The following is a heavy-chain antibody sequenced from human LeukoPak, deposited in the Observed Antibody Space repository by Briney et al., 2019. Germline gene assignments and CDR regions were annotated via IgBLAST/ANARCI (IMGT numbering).Heavy chain of an antibody. V-gene: IGHV3-23*01. CDR2: ISGSGGST. Sequence: EGSLRLSCAASGFTFSSYAMSWVRQAPGKGLEWVSAISGSGGSTYYADSVKGRFTISRDNSKNTLYLQMNSLRAEDTAVYYCAKHPLPYSSSSGAFDIWGQGTMVTVSS. D-gene: IGHD6-6*01. J-gene: IGHJ3*02. CDR1: GFTFSSYA. CDR3: AKHPLPYSSSSGAFDI.